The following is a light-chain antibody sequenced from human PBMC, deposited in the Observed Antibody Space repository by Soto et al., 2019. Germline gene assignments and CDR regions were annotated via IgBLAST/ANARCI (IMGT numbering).Light chain of an antibody. J-gene: IGLJ1*01. CDR2: DTI. CDR1: SSNIGNNY. V-gene: IGLV1-51*01. CDR3: GMWDSSLSVYV. Sequence: QSVLTQPPSVSAAPGQKVTISCSGSSSNIGNNYVSWYQQLPGTAPKLLIYDTIRRPSGIPDRFSGSKSGTSATLDITGLQTGDEADYYCGMWDSSLSVYVFGSGTKLTVL.